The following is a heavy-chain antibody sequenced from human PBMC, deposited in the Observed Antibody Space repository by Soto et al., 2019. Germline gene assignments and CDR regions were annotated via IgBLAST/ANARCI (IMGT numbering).Heavy chain of an antibody. CDR3: AREIQQLVRGNWFDP. V-gene: IGHV1-8*01. D-gene: IGHD6-13*01. Sequence: ASVKVSCKASGYTFTSYDINWVRQATGQGLEWMGWMNPNSGNTGYAQKFQGRVTMTRNTSISTAYMELSSLRSEDTAVYYCAREIQQLVRGNWFDPWGQGTLVTVSS. CDR2: MNPNSGNT. CDR1: GYTFTSYD. J-gene: IGHJ5*02.